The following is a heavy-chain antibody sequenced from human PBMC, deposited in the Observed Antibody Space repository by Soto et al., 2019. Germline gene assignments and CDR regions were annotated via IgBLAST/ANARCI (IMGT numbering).Heavy chain of an antibody. CDR1: GYTFTSYA. CDR3: ALSFGVGTALDY. D-gene: IGHD2-21*02. V-gene: IGHV1-3*05. J-gene: IGHJ4*02. CDR2: INAGNGNT. Sequence: QVQLVQSGAEEKKPGASVKVSCKASGYTFTSYAMHWVLQAPVQRLELMGCINAGNGNTKYSQKFQVRVTITRNTSASTAYIGLRSMTPEYTAVDYCALSFGVGTALDYWSQGTMVTLSA.